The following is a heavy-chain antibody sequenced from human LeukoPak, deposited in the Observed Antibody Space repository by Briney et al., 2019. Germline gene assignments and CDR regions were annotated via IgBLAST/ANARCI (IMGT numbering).Heavy chain of an antibody. Sequence: GASVKVSCKASGYTFTSFGISWVRQAPGQGLEWMGWISAYNGNTNYAQKFQGRVTMTTDTSTSTAYMELKSPRSDDTAVYYCARDIVVVVAATQFDYWGQGTLVTVSS. V-gene: IGHV1-18*01. CDR2: ISAYNGNT. CDR1: GYTFTSFG. D-gene: IGHD2-15*01. CDR3: ARDIVVVVAATQFDY. J-gene: IGHJ4*02.